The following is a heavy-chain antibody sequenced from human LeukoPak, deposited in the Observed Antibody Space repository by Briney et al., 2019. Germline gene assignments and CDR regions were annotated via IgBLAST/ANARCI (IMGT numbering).Heavy chain of an antibody. CDR3: ARHSRTKPRFFDY. J-gene: IGHJ4*02. V-gene: IGHV4-39*01. D-gene: IGHD1-14*01. CDR2: IYYSGST. CDR1: GGSISSSSYY. Sequence: PSETLSLTCTVSGGSISSSSYYWGWLGQPPGKGLEWIGNIYYSGSTYYNPSLKSRVTISVDTSKNQFSLKLSSVTAADTAVYYCARHSRTKPRFFDYWGQGTLVTVSS.